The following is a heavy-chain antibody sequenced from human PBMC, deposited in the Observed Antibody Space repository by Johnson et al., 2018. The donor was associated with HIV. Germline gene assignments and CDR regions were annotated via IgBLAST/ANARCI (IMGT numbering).Heavy chain of an antibody. CDR3: AKDRVRYSSDVDALDM. CDR2: INKDGSAT. D-gene: IGHD6-19*01. J-gene: IGHJ3*02. Sequence: VQLVESGGGVVQPGGSLRLSCAASGFTFSSYGMHWVRQAPGKGLVWVSRINKDGSATSYADSVKGRFTISRDNAKNTMYLQMNSLRTEDTAIYYCAKDRVRYSSDVDALDMWGQGTMVTVSP. CDR1: GFTFSSYG. V-gene: IGHV3-74*01.